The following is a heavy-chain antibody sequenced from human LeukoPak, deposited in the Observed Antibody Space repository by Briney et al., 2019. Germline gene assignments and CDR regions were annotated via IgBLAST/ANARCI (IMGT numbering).Heavy chain of an antibody. CDR1: GFTFSSYG. Sequence: GGSLRLSCAASGFTFSSYGMHWVRQAPGKGLEWVAFIRYDGSNKYYADSVKGRFTISRDNSKNTLYLQMNSLRAEDTAVYYCAKDGGWNRGGDCYQYYFDYWGQGTLVTVSS. J-gene: IGHJ4*02. V-gene: IGHV3-30*02. CDR2: IRYDGSNK. CDR3: AKDGGWNRGGDCYQYYFDY. D-gene: IGHD2-21*01.